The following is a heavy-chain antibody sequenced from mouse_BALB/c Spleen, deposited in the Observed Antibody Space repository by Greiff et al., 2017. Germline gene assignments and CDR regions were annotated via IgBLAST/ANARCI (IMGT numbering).Heavy chain of an antibody. J-gene: IGHJ3*01. CDR3: ARHERVYYGYPPFAY. CDR1: GFTFSSYY. D-gene: IGHD2-2*01. CDR2: INSNGGST. Sequence: EVNLVESGGGLVKLGGSLKLSCAASGFTFSSYYMSWVRQTPEKRLELVAAINSNGGSTYYPDTVKGRFTISRDNAKNTLYLQMSSLKSEDTALYYCARHERVYYGYPPFAYWGQGTLVTVSA. V-gene: IGHV5-6-2*01.